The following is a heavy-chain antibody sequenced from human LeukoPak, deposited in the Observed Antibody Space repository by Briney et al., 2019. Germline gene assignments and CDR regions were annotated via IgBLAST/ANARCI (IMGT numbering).Heavy chain of an antibody. CDR3: VRDNYGVDY. CDR1: GFTFIRHW. D-gene: IGHD3-10*01. CDR2: ISLYGSTT. J-gene: IGHJ4*02. V-gene: IGHV3-74*01. Sequence: PGGSLRLSCAGSGFTFIRHWMHWVRQAPGKGLVWVSRISLYGSTTLYSDSVKGRFTISRDNAKNTLYLQMNSLRAEDTAVYYCVRDNYGVDYWGQGTLVTVSS.